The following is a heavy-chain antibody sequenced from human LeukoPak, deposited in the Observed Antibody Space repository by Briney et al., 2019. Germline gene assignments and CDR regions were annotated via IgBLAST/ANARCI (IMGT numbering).Heavy chain of an antibody. Sequence: GASVKVSCKASGGTFSSYAISWVRQAPGQGLEWMGGIIPIFGTANYAQKFQGRVTITADESTSTAYMELSSLRSEDTAVYYCARSPPAYCSSTSCYIYYYYMDVWGKGTTVTVSS. J-gene: IGHJ6*03. V-gene: IGHV1-69*01. D-gene: IGHD2-2*02. CDR2: IIPIFGTA. CDR1: GGTFSSYA. CDR3: ARSPPAYCSSTSCYIYYYYMDV.